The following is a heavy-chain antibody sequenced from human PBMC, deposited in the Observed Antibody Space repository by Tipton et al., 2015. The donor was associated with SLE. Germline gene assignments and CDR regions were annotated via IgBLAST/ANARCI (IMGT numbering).Heavy chain of an antibody. V-gene: IGHV4-4*07. J-gene: IGHJ2*01. Sequence: TLSLTCTVSGGSISSYYWSWIRQPAGGGLEWIGRIYTNENTNYNPSLKSRVTISLDRSKNQFSLNLTSVTAADTAVYYCARQVAVAGIGYWYFDLWGRGTVVTVSS. CDR3: ARQVAVAGIGYWYFDL. D-gene: IGHD6-19*01. CDR2: IYTNENT. CDR1: GGSISSYY.